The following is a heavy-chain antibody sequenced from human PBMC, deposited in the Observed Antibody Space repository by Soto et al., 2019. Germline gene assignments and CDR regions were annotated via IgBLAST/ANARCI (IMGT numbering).Heavy chain of an antibody. Sequence: PGGSLRLSCAASGFNFSSYSMNWVRQAPGKGLEWVSYISSSSSTIYYADSVKGRLTISRDNAKNSLYLQMNSLRDEDTAVYYCARSGKQLASLNWFDPWGQGTLVTVSS. CDR2: ISSSSSTI. CDR3: ARSGKQLASLNWFDP. J-gene: IGHJ5*02. V-gene: IGHV3-48*02. CDR1: GFNFSSYS. D-gene: IGHD6-6*01.